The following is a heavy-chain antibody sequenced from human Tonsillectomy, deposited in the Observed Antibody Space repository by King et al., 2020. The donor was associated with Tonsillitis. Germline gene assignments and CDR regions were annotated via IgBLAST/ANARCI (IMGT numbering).Heavy chain of an antibody. J-gene: IGHJ6*02. Sequence: QLVQSGAEVKKPGSAVKLSCKASGGTFSNHGISWVRQAPGQGLEWMGRIIPLLGRPNYIQKFQGRVTITADKSTATVYMEVTSLRSEDTAMYYCATDGNCTNSACKGGYNYKGLDVWGQGTTVTVSS. CDR1: GGTFSNHG. V-gene: IGHV1-69*09. D-gene: IGHD2-8*01. CDR2: IIPLLGRP. CDR3: ATDGNCTNSACKGGYNYKGLDV.